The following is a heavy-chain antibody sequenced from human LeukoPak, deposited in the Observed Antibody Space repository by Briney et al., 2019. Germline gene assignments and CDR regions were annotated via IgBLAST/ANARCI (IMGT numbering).Heavy chain of an antibody. CDR3: ASSPPPIVGATLFDY. CDR1: GFTFSGSA. V-gene: IGHV3-73*01. Sequence: PGGSLRLSCAASGFTFSGSAMHWVRQASGKGLEWVGRIRSKANSYATAYAASVKGRFTISRDDSKNTAYLQMNSLKTEDTAVYYCASSPPPIVGATLFDYWGQGTLVTVSS. D-gene: IGHD1-26*01. CDR2: IRSKANSYAT. J-gene: IGHJ4*02.